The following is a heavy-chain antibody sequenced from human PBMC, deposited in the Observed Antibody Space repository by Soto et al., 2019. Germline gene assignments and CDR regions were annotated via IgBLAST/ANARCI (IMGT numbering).Heavy chain of an antibody. D-gene: IGHD6-13*01. CDR3: ARDGSSWPNYYYGMDV. V-gene: IGHV4-4*07. CDR2: IYTSGST. CDR1: GGSISSYY. J-gene: IGHJ6*02. Sequence: QVQLQESGPGLVKPSETLSLTCTVSGGSISSYYWSWIRQPAGKGLEWIGRIYTSGSTNYNPSLKSRVTMSVDTSKNQFSLKLSSVTAADTAVYYCARDGSSWPNYYYGMDVWGQGTTVTVSS.